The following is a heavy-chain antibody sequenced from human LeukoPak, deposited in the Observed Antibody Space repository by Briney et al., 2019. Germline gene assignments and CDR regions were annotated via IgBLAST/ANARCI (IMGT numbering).Heavy chain of an antibody. D-gene: IGHD2/OR15-2a*01. V-gene: IGHV4-38-2*01. CDR2: ISQSGST. CDR1: GYYISSGYY. J-gene: IGHJ4*02. CDR3: AKIGGDFRSHAYDPIVD. Sequence: LETLSLTCAVSGYYISSGYYWAWIRQPPGKGPEWIASISQSGSTYYNPSLKSRVTISVDTSKSKFSLNLKFVTAADTAVYYCAKIGGDFRSHAYDPIVDWGQGTLVTVSS.